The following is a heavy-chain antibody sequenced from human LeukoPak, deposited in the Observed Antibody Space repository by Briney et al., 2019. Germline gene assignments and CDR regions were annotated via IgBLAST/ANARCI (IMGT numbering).Heavy chain of an antibody. CDR3: ARIGVLLHSSSWYGRNAFDI. J-gene: IGHJ3*02. CDR1: GFTVSSNY. Sequence: PGGSLRLSCAASGFTVSSNYMSWVRQAPGKGLEWVSVIYSGGSTYYADSVKGRFTISRDNSKNTLYLQMNSLRAEDTAVYYCARIGVLLHSSSWYGRNAFDIWGQGTMVTVSS. V-gene: IGHV3-53*01. D-gene: IGHD6-13*01. CDR2: IYSGGST.